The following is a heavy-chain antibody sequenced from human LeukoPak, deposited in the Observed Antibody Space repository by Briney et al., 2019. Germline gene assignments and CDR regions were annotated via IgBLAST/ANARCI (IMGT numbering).Heavy chain of an antibody. CDR1: GYSISSGYY. CDR3: ARGNYGSGSHVDY. D-gene: IGHD3-10*01. Sequence: SETLSLTCTVSGYSISSGYYWGWIRQPPGKGLEWIGSIYHSGSTYYNPSLKSRVTISVDTSKNQFSLKLSSVTAADTAVYYCARGNYGSGSHVDYWGQGTLVPVSS. V-gene: IGHV4-38-2*02. CDR2: IYHSGST. J-gene: IGHJ4*02.